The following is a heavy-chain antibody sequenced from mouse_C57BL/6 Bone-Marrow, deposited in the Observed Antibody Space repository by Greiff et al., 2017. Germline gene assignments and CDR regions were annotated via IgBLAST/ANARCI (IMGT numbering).Heavy chain of an antibody. CDR1: GYIFTEYT. J-gene: IGHJ2*01. V-gene: IGHV1-62-2*01. Sequence: QVQLQQSGAELVKPGASVKLSCKASGYIFTEYTIHWVKQRSGQGLEWIGWFYPGSGSIKYNERFKDKATLTADKSSNTVYMELSRLTSEDSAVYFCARHERYYDYEEYFDYWGQGTTLTVSS. CDR2: FYPGSGSI. D-gene: IGHD2-4*01. CDR3: ARHERYYDYEEYFDY.